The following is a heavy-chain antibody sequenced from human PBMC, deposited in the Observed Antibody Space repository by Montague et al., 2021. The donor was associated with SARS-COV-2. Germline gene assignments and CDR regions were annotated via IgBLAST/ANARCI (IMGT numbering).Heavy chain of an antibody. CDR3: AIPMVRGFSRAFDI. CDR2: INHSGST. CDR1: GGSFSGYY. Sequence: SETLSLTCAVYGGSFSGYYWSWIRQPPGKGLEWIGEINHSGSTNXNPSRKSRVTISVDTSKNQLSLKLSSVTAADTAVYYCAIPMVRGFSRAFDIWGQGTMVTVSS. J-gene: IGHJ3*02. D-gene: IGHD3-10*01. V-gene: IGHV4-34*01.